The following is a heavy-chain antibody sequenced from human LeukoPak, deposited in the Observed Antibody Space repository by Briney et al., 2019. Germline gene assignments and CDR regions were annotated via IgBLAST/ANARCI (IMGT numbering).Heavy chain of an antibody. CDR3: ARDRDGYNSIFDY. CDR1: GFTFGSYA. D-gene: IGHD5-24*01. J-gene: IGHJ4*02. V-gene: IGHV3-30*04. Sequence: GGSLRLSCAASGFTFGSYAMHWVRQAPGKGLEWVAVISYDGSNKYYADSVKGRFTISRDNSKNTLYLQMNSLRAEDTAVYYCARDRDGYNSIFDYWGQGTLVTVSS. CDR2: ISYDGSNK.